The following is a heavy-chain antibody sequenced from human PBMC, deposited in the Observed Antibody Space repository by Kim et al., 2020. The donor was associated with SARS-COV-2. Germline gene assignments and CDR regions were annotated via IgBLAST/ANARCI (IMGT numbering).Heavy chain of an antibody. J-gene: IGHJ4*02. CDR2: FYYSGST. D-gene: IGHD1-7*01. CDR1: GGSISSSYYY. Sequence: SETLSLTCTVSGGSISSSYYYWGWIRQPPGKGLEWIGSFYYSGSTYYNPPLKSRVAISVDTSKNQFSLKLSSVTAADRAVYYCAGWGGTTRSNPYFDYWGQGTLVTVSS. CDR3: AGWGGTTRSNPYFDY. V-gene: IGHV4-39*07.